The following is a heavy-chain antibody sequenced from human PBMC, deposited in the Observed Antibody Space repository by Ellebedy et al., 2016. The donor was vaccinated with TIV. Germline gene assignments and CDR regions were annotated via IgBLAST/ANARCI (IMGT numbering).Heavy chain of an antibody. CDR2: INNNGGNT. J-gene: IGHJ4*02. CDR1: GFTFSHYA. V-gene: IGHV3-64D*06. D-gene: IGHD2-21*02. Sequence: PGGSLRLSCSASGFTFSHYAMHWVRQAPGKGLEYVSAINNNGGNTYYADSVKGRFTISRDNSKNTLYLQMSSLRPEDTAMYYCAKDRGDIIRDFDYWGQGTLVTVSS. CDR3: AKDRGDIIRDFDY.